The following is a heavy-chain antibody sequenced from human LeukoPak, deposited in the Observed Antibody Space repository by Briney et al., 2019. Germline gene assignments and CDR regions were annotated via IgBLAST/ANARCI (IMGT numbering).Heavy chain of an antibody. J-gene: IGHJ5*02. CDR1: GGSISTSSYY. CDR3: ARPRSLAAPSSWFDP. V-gene: IGHV4-39*01. Sequence: PSGTLSLTCSVSGGSISTSSYYWAWLRPPPGKGLEWIGSICYSGNTYYNSSLGSGVTISVDASDKQFSLELTSVTAADTAVYYCARPRSLAAPSSWFDPWGQGTLVIVSS. CDR2: ICYSGNT. D-gene: IGHD3-10*01.